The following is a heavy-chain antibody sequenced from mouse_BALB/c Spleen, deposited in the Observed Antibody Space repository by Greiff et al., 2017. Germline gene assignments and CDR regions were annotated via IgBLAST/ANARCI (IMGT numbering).Heavy chain of an antibody. V-gene: IGHV5-17*02. D-gene: IGHD2-1*01. CDR1: GFTFSSFG. CDR2: ISSGSSTI. Sequence: EVQRVESGGGLVQPGGSRKLSCAASGFTFSSFGMHWVRQAPEKGLEWVAYISSGSSTIYYADTVKGRFTISRDNPKNTLFLQMTSLRSEDTAMYYCATYGNYVPYWGQGTTLTVSS. J-gene: IGHJ2*01. CDR3: ATYGNYVPY.